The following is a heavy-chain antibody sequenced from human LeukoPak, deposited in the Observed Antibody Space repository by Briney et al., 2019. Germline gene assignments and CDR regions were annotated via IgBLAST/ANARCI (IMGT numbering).Heavy chain of an antibody. Sequence: GGSLRLSCAASGFTFSDQYMDWVRQAPGKGLQWVGRIRNKTKRYTTEYAASVKGRFTISRDDSKKSLYLQMNSLKTEDTAVYHCVRVDALGGYSYGYWGQGTLVTVSS. D-gene: IGHD5-18*01. J-gene: IGHJ4*02. CDR2: IRNKTKRYTT. CDR1: GFTFSDQY. V-gene: IGHV3-72*01. CDR3: VRVDALGGYSYGY.